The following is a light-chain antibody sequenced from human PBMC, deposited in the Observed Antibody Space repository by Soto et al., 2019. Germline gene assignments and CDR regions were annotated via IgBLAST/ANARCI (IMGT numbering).Light chain of an antibody. Sequence: QSVLTQPASVSGSPGQSIAISCTGTSSDIGSYNYVSWYQQHPGKAPKLIIHEVSNRPSGISDHFSGSKSGNTASLTISGLQADDGADYYCSSHTTYSTRIFGTGTKVTVL. CDR1: SSDIGSYNY. J-gene: IGLJ1*01. CDR2: EVS. CDR3: SSHTTYSTRI. V-gene: IGLV2-14*01.